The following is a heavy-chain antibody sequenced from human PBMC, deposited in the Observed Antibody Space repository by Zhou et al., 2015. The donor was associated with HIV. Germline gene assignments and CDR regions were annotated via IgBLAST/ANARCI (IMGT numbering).Heavy chain of an antibody. Sequence: QVQLVQSGAEVKKPGASVKVSCKASGYTFTSYYMHWVRQAPGQGLEWMGIINPSGGSTSYAQKFQGRVTMTRDTSTSTVYMELSSLRSEDTAVYYCARDHDYDSGSSTTFDSWGQGTLVTVSS. CDR3: ARDHDYDSGSSTTFDS. J-gene: IGHJ4*02. V-gene: IGHV1-46*01. CDR1: GYTFTSYY. D-gene: IGHD3-10*01. CDR2: INPSGGST.